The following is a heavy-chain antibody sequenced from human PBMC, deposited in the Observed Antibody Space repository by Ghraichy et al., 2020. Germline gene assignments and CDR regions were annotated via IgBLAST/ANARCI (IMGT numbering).Heavy chain of an antibody. J-gene: IGHJ6*02. D-gene: IGHD3-3*01. CDR2: ISAHNGNT. CDR1: GYTFTSYG. CDR3: ARDHPYYDFWSGRYGMDV. Sequence: ASVKVSCKASGYTFTSYGISWVRQGPGQGLEWMGWISAHNGNTNYAQMLQGRVTMTTDTSTSTAYMEVRSLRSDDTAVYYCARDHPYYDFWSGRYGMDVWGQGTTVTVSS. V-gene: IGHV1-18*01.